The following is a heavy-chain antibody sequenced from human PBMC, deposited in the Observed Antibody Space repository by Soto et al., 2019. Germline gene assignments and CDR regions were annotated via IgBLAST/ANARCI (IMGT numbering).Heavy chain of an antibody. CDR3: ARGRGDGYNQNWYFDL. CDR2: INNGGSS. D-gene: IGHD3-10*01. V-gene: IGHV4-34*01. J-gene: IGHJ2*01. Sequence: SETLSLTCAVYGGSFSGYYWSWIRQPPGKGLEWSGEINNGGSSNYNPSLKSRGSMSVGTSNNQFSLKLTSVTAADTAGYYCARGRGDGYNQNWYFDLWGRGTLVTVSS. CDR1: GGSFSGYY.